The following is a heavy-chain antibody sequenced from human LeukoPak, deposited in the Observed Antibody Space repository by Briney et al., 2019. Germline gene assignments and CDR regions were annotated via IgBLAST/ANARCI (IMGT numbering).Heavy chain of an antibody. CDR3: ARDPPYDSSGYNYYYGMDV. D-gene: IGHD3-22*01. V-gene: IGHV3-48*03. J-gene: IGHJ6*02. CDR1: GFTFSSYE. Sequence: GGSLRLSSAASGFTFSSYEMNWVRQAPGKGLEWVSYISSSGSTIYYADSVKGRFTISRDNAKNSLYLQMNSLRAEDTAVYYCARDPPYDSSGYNYYYGMDVWGQGTTVTVSS. CDR2: ISSSGSTI.